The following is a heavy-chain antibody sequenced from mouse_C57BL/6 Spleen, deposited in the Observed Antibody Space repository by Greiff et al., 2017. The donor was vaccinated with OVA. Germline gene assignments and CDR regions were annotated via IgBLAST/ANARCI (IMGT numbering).Heavy chain of an antibody. CDR2: INPNNGGT. CDR3: ARGPNYYGSPYFDV. J-gene: IGHJ1*03. Sequence: EVQLQQSGPELVKPGASVKISCKASGYTFTDYYMNWVKQSHGKSLEWIGDINPNNGGTSYNQKFKGKATLTVDKSSSTAYMELRSLTSEDSAVYYCARGPNYYGSPYFDVWGTGTTVTVSS. CDR1: GYTFTDYY. V-gene: IGHV1-26*01. D-gene: IGHD1-1*01.